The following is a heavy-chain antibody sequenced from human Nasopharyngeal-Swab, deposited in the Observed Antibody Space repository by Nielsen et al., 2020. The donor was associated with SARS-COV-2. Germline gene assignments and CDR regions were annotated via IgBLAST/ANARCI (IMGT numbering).Heavy chain of an antibody. CDR1: GFTFSSYA. V-gene: IGHV3-30-3*01. J-gene: IGHJ6*02. CDR3: ARDGQDGGNSPYYYYYYGMDV. Sequence: GESLKISCAASGFTFSSYAMHWARQAPGKGLEWVAVISYDGSNKYYADSVKGRFTISRDNSKNTLYLQMNSLRAEDTAVYYCARDGQDGGNSPYYYYYYGMDVWGQGTTVTVSS. D-gene: IGHD4-23*01. CDR2: ISYDGSNK.